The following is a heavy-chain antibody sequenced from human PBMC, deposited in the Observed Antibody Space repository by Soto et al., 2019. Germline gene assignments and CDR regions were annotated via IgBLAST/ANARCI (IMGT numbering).Heavy chain of an antibody. Sequence: QLQLQESGPGLVKPSETLSLTCTVSGGSISSSSYYWVWIRQPPGKGLEWIGSTYYSGRTYYNPSLNSRVTMSVDTSKNQCSLKLSSVTAADTAVCYCARLPRSLIVAVYYCHYWGQGTLVRVSS. D-gene: IGHD5-12*01. J-gene: IGHJ4*02. CDR2: TYYSGRT. CDR1: GGSISSSSYY. CDR3: ARLPRSLIVAVYYCHY. V-gene: IGHV4-39*01.